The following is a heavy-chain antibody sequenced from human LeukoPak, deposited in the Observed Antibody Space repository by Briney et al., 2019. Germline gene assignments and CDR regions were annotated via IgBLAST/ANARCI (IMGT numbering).Heavy chain of an antibody. CDR2: IYYSGST. J-gene: IGHJ4*02. Sequence: SETLSLTCTVSGGSISSGGYYWSWIRQHPGKGLEWIGYIYYSGSTYYNPPLKSRVTISVDTSKNQFSLKLSSVTAADTAVYYCARGNYVWGSYRYTRYYFDYWGQGTLVTVSS. CDR1: GGSISSGGYY. CDR3: ARGNYVWGSYRYTRYYFDY. D-gene: IGHD3-16*02. V-gene: IGHV4-31*03.